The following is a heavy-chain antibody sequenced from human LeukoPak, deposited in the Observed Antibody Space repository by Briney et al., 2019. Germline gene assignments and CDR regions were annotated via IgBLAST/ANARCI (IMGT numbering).Heavy chain of an antibody. J-gene: IGHJ6*03. CDR3: ARGAYFGLFGVVRVERYYMDV. D-gene: IGHD3-3*01. CDR1: GGTFSSYV. Sequence: SVKVSCKASGGTFSSYVISWVRQAPGQGLEWMGGIIPIFGTANYAQKFQGRVTITADKSTSTAYMELSSLRSEDTAVYYCARGAYFGLFGVVRVERYYMDVWGKGTTVTVSS. V-gene: IGHV1-69*06. CDR2: IIPIFGTA.